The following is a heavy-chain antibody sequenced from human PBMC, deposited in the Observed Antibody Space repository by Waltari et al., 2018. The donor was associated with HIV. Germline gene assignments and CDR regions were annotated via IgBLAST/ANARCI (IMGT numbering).Heavy chain of an antibody. Sequence: EVQLVESGGGSVQPGRSLRLPCTASGITFDDYAIHWVRQPPGKGLEWVSGISWNSGDIAYADSVKGRFTISRDNTKNSLFLQMNSVRVEDTALYYCVKDGASTIFGVLNGMDVWGQGTTVTVSS. J-gene: IGHJ6*02. D-gene: IGHD3-3*01. CDR1: GITFDDYA. V-gene: IGHV3-9*01. CDR3: VKDGASTIFGVLNGMDV. CDR2: ISWNSGDI.